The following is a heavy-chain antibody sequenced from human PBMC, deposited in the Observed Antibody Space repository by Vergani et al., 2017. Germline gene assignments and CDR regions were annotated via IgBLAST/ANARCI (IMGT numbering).Heavy chain of an antibody. D-gene: IGHD3-3*01. J-gene: IGHJ4*02. CDR2: VDHTGNV. Sequence: QVQLQQWGAGLLKPLETLSLTCGISGGSFSGYCSTWTRQAPGKGLEWIGVVDHTGNVNYNPPLKSRVTISLDTYENQVSLKFISVTAADTAVYYCGRGFGPEWPIGPYWGPGTLVTVSS. CDR1: GGSFSGYC. CDR3: GRGFGPEWPIGPY. V-gene: IGHV4-34*01.